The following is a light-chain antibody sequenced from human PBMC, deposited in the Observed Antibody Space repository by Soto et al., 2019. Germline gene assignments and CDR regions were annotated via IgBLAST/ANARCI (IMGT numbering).Light chain of an antibody. V-gene: IGKV3-20*01. CDR3: QQYGGSTRT. Sequence: IVLTPSPGTLSLSPGERATLSCRASQSVTTQLAWYQQKPGQAPRLIIHGASSRATGVPDRITGSGSGTDFTLSISRLEPEDFAVYYCQQYGGSTRTFGQGTKGDIK. CDR2: GAS. CDR1: QSVTTQ. J-gene: IGKJ1*01.